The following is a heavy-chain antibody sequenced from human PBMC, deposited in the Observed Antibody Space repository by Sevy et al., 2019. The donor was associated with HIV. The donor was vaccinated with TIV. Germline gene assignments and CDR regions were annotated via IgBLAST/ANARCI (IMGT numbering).Heavy chain of an antibody. CDR2: ISTDATKQ. V-gene: IGHV3-30*09. D-gene: IGHD3-3*01. Sequence: GGSLRLSCVASGFTFSIYGIHWVRQAPGKGLEWMAVISTDATKQHFIDSVKGRFAMARDNSKYTVFLHMNNLRPDDTATYYCVRELPTNGFWDFDSWGQGTLVTVSS. CDR3: VRELPTNGFWDFDS. J-gene: IGHJ4*02. CDR1: GFTFSIYG.